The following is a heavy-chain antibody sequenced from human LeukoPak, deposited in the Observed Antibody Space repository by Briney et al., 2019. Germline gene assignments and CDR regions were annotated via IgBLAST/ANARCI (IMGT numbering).Heavy chain of an antibody. V-gene: IGHV4-34*01. CDR1: GGSFSGYY. D-gene: IGHD5-12*01. CDR2: IYYSGST. J-gene: IGHJ4*02. CDR3: AGYSGYDKIYYFDY. Sequence: SETLSLTCAVYGGSFSGYYWSWIRQPPGKGLEWIGSIYYSGSTYYNPSLKSRVTISVDTSKNQFSLKLSSVTAADTAVYYCAGYSGYDKIYYFDYWGQGTLVTVSS.